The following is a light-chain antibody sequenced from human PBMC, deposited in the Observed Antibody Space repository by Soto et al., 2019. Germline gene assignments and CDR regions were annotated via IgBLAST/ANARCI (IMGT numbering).Light chain of an antibody. V-gene: IGKV3-20*01. CDR2: GAS. J-gene: IGKJ1*01. CDR3: QHYGSSPRT. Sequence: EIVLTQSPGTLSLSPGERATLSCRASQGVSGSYLAWYQQKPGQAPRLLIYGASSRATGIPNRFSGSESGTDFTLTISRLEPEDFVLYYCQHYGSSPRTFGQGTKVEIK. CDR1: QGVSGSY.